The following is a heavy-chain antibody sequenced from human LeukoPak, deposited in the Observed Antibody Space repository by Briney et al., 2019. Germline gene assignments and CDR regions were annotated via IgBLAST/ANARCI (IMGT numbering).Heavy chain of an antibody. Sequence: SETLSLTCTVSGGSVSSGSYYWSWIRQPPGKGLEWIGYIYYSGSTNYNPSLKSRVTISVDTSKNQFSLKLSSVTAADTAVYYCARVRANEYYYDSSGYYPPDYWGQGTLVTVSS. J-gene: IGHJ4*02. D-gene: IGHD3-22*01. CDR2: IYYSGST. CDR1: GGSVSSGSYY. V-gene: IGHV4-61*01. CDR3: ARVRANEYYYDSSGYYPPDY.